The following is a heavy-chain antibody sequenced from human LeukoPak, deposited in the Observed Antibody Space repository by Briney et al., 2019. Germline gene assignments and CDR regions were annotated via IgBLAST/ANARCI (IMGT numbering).Heavy chain of an antibody. CDR2: ISWNSGSI. CDR1: GFTFDDYA. CDR3: AKAPSSDYGMDV. D-gene: IGHD6-6*01. Sequence: GGSLRLSCAASGFTFDDYAMHWVRQAPGKGLEWVSGISWNSGSIGYADSVKGRLTISRDNAKNSLYLQMNSLRAEDTALYYCAKAPSSDYGMDVCGQGTTVTVSS. V-gene: IGHV3-9*01. J-gene: IGHJ6*02.